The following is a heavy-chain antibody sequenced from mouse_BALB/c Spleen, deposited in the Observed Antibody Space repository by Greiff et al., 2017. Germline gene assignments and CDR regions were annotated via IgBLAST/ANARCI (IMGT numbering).Heavy chain of an antibody. D-gene: IGHD4-1*01. Sequence: QVQLQQPGAELVMPGASVKMSCKASGYTFTDYWMHWVKQRPGQGLEWIGAIDTSDSYTSYNQKFKGKATLTVDESSSTAYMQLSSLTSEDSAVYYCARSGNWEWFAYWGQGTLVTVSA. CDR2: IDTSDSYT. CDR1: GYTFTDYW. CDR3: ARSGNWEWFAY. V-gene: IGHV1-69*01. J-gene: IGHJ3*01.